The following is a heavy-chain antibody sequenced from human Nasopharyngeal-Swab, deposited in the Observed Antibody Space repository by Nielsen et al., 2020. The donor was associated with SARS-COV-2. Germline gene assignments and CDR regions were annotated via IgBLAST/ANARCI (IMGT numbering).Heavy chain of an antibody. CDR2: IYNSGST. D-gene: IGHD2-15*01. Sequence: SETLSLTCTVSGGSISSYYWSWIRQPPGKGLEWIGDIYNSGSTNYNPSLQSRVTISVDTSKNQFSLKLSSVTAADTAVYYCARVSFRTSNIVVVPYYYMDVWGKGTTVTVSS. V-gene: IGHV4-59*01. J-gene: IGHJ6*03. CDR3: ARVSFRTSNIVVVPYYYMDV. CDR1: GGSISSYY.